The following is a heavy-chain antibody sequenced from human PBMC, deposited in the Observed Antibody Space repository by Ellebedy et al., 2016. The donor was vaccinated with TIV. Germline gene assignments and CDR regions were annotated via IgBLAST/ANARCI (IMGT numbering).Heavy chain of an antibody. D-gene: IGHD4-17*01. V-gene: IGHV5-51*04. Sequence: PGGSLRPSCKGSENSFTNYWIGWVRQMPGRGLEWMGIIYTDDSQTSYSPSFQGQITMSVAQPSRSAYLKWSSLKASDSAMYYCARVANPDGDYPLGYYYGMDLWGQGTTVTVSS. CDR3: ARVANPDGDYPLGYYYGMDL. CDR2: IYTDDSQT. CDR1: ENSFTNYW. J-gene: IGHJ6*02.